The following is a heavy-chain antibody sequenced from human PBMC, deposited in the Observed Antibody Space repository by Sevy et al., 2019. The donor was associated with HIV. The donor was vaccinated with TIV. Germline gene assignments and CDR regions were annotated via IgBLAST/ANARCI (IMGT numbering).Heavy chain of an antibody. V-gene: IGHV4-59*01. Sequence: SETLSLTCTVSGGSISSYYWSWIRQPPGKGLEWIGYIYYSGSTNYNPSLKSRVTISVDTSKNQFSLKLSSVTAADTAVYYCATYDSSGSLFDYWGQRTLVTVSS. CDR2: IYYSGST. CDR3: ATYDSSGSLFDY. J-gene: IGHJ4*02. D-gene: IGHD3-22*01. CDR1: GGSISSYY.